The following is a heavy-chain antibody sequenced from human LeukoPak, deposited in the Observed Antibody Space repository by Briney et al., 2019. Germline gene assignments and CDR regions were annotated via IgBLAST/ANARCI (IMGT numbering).Heavy chain of an antibody. Sequence: QTGGSLRLSCAASGFTFDDYSMHWVRQAPGKGLEWVSLISGDGGTTYYADSVKGRFTISRDNSKNSLYLQMSSLRTKDTALYYCAKHNWNYDSWGQGTLVTVSS. D-gene: IGHD1-1*01. V-gene: IGHV3-43*02. J-gene: IGHJ5*01. CDR1: GFTFDDYS. CDR2: ISGDGGTT. CDR3: AKHNWNYDS.